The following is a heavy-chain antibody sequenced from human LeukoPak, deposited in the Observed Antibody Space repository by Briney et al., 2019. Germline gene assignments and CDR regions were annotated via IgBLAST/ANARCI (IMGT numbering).Heavy chain of an antibody. CDR1: GGSISSDSHY. CDR3: ARQDRRVLGHGSSWFY. D-gene: IGHD6-13*01. J-gene: IGHJ4*02. Sequence: PSETLSLICSVSGGSISSDSHYWGWIRQPPGKGLEWLGSTDYTGGSYYNLSLRGRATMSVDTSKNQFSLKLTSVTATDTAVYYCARQDRRVLGHGSSWFYWGQGTLVTVSS. CDR2: TDYTGGS. V-gene: IGHV4-39*01.